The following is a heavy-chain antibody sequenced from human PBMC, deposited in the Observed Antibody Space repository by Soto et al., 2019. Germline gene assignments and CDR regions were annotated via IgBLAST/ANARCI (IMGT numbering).Heavy chain of an antibody. Sequence: QVQLQESGPGLVKPSETLSLTCTVSGGSVSSRFYYYNWIRQPPGKGLEWIGYILYSGTTHYNESLKSRVTISVDTSKNQFSLRLNSVTPADTAIYYCARGGGYYGVLFDYWGQGTLVPVSS. V-gene: IGHV4-61*01. CDR2: ILYSGTT. D-gene: IGHD4-17*01. CDR1: GGSVSSRFYY. J-gene: IGHJ4*02. CDR3: ARGGGYYGVLFDY.